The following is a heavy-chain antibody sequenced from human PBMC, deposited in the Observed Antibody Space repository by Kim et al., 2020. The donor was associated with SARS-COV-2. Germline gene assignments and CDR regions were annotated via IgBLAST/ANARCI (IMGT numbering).Heavy chain of an antibody. Sequence: QGFTGRFVFSLDTSVSTAYLQISSLKAEDTAVYYCAREGDSSSWYGRFDYWGQGTLVTVSS. V-gene: IGHV7-4-1*02. J-gene: IGHJ4*02. CDR3: AREGDSSSWYGRFDY. D-gene: IGHD6-13*01.